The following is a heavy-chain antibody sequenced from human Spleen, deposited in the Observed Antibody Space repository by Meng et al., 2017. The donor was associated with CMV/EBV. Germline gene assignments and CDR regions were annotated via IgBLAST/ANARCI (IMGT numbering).Heavy chain of an antibody. CDR1: GGSSSSGNYY. CDR3: ATYYYDSSGYYCFDY. Sequence: QRCESCPGGGKPPKTRTPSCIVSGGSSSSGNYYWSWIRQPPGKGLEWIGYIYYSGSTYYNPSLKSRVTISVDTSKNQFSLKLSSVTAADTAVYYCATYYYDSSGYYCFDYWGQGTLVTVSS. CDR2: IYYSGST. J-gene: IGHJ4*02. D-gene: IGHD3-22*01. V-gene: IGHV4-30-4*08.